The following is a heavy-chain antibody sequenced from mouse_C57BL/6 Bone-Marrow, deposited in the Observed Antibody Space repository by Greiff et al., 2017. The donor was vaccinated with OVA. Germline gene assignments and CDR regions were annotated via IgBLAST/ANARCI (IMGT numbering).Heavy chain of an antibody. CDR3: ARLYSNYVYYFDY. J-gene: IGHJ2*01. D-gene: IGHD2-5*01. CDR2: INSDGGST. CDR1: EYAFPSHD. V-gene: IGHV5-2*01. Sequence: EVQRVESGGGLVQPGESLKLSCESNEYAFPSHDMSWVRKNPEKRLEWVAAINSDGGSTYYPDTMERRFIISRDNTKKTLYLQRSSLRSEDTALYYGARLYSNYVYYFDYWGQGTTLTVSS.